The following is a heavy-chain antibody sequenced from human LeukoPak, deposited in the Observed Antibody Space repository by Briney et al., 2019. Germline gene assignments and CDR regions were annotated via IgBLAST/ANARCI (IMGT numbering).Heavy chain of an antibody. CDR3: ARLGSVYFDSSGYYDY. CDR1: GYSFTSYW. CDR2: IYPGDSDT. Sequence: GESLKISCKGSGYSFTSYWIGWVRQMPGKGLEWMGIIYPGDSDTRYSPSFQGQVTISADKSISTAYLQWSSLQASDTAMYYCARLGSVYFDSSGYYDYWGQGTLVTVSS. V-gene: IGHV5-51*01. J-gene: IGHJ4*02. D-gene: IGHD3-22*01.